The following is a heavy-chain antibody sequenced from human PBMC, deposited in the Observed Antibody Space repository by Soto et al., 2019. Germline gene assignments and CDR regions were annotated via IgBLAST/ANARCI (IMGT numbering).Heavy chain of an antibody. V-gene: IGHV3-49*03. J-gene: IGHJ6*02. CDR3: AKYTYTSRYSFFGMDV. CDR2: IRNKAYGATT. Sequence: GWSLRLSCRTSVFTLSDYAISWLRQAPGKGLEWVGVIRNKAYGATTDFAASVKGRFAISRDDSKSTAYLQMNSLTTEDTAVYFCAKYTYTSRYSFFGMDVWGHGTTVTVSS. D-gene: IGHD6-13*01. CDR1: VFTLSDYA.